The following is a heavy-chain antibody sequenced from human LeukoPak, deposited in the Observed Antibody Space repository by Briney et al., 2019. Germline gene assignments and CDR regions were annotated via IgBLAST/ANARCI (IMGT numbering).Heavy chain of an antibody. J-gene: IGHJ4*02. D-gene: IGHD5-18*01. Sequence: GGSLRLSCAVSVFTFSSYWMHWVRHTPGKGLVWVSRIKGDGSSTSYADSVKGRFTISRDNAKNTLYLQMNSLRAEDTAVYYCARDGYSFGHDFDYWGQGTLVTVSS. CDR2: IKGDGSST. CDR1: VFTFSSYW. CDR3: ARDGYSFGHDFDY. V-gene: IGHV3-74*01.